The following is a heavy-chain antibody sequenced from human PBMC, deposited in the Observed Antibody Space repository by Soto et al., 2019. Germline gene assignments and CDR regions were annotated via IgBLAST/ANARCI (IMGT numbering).Heavy chain of an antibody. CDR3: ARDLALEYDFWSGYYTGDY. J-gene: IGHJ4*02. D-gene: IGHD3-3*01. V-gene: IGHV1-18*01. CDR2: ISAYNGNT. CDR1: GYTFTSYG. Sequence: ASVKVSCKASGYTFTSYGISWVRQAPGQGLEWMGWISAYNGNTNYAQKLQGRVTMTTDTSTSTAYMELRSLRSDDTAVYYCARDLALEYDFWSGYYTGDYWGQGTLVTVSS.